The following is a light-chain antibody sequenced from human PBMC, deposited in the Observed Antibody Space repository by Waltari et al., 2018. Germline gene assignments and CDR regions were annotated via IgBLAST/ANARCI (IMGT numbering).Light chain of an antibody. Sequence: QSALTQPPSASGSPGQSVTISCTGTSSDDGGHNFVPWYQQHPGKVPKLMIHEVSKRPSGVPDRFSGSKSGDTASLTVSGLQAEDEADYYCTSYAGSNILVFGGGTKLTVL. J-gene: IGLJ2*01. CDR1: SSDDGGHNF. V-gene: IGLV2-8*01. CDR2: EVS. CDR3: TSYAGSNILV.